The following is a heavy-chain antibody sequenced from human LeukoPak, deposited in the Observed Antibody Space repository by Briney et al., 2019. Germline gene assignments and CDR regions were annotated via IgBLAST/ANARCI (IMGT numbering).Heavy chain of an antibody. V-gene: IGHV4-59*11. Sequence: SETRSLTCAMSGGSISSHCGSFIRQPPGKGLEWIGYICNNGNTNYNPSLKSRVIISVDTSKNQFSLKLTSVTAADTAVYYCASLSGWLPYYFAYWGQGTRVTVSS. D-gene: IGHD6-19*01. CDR2: ICNNGNT. J-gene: IGHJ4*02. CDR1: GGSISSHC. CDR3: ASLSGWLPYYFAY.